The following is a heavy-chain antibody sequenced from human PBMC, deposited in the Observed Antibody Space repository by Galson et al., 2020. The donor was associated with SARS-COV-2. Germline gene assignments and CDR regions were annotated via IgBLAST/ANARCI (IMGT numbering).Heavy chain of an antibody. CDR2: ISAYNGNT. Sequence: ASVKVSCKASGYTFTSYGISWVRQAPGQGLEWMGWISAYNGNTNYAQKLQGRVTMTTDTPTSTAYMELRSLRSDDTAVYYCARMVATFDFPYYYYYMDVWGKGTTVTVSS. CDR1: GYTFTSYG. D-gene: IGHD5-12*01. V-gene: IGHV1-18*04. J-gene: IGHJ6*03. CDR3: ARMVATFDFPYYYYYMDV.